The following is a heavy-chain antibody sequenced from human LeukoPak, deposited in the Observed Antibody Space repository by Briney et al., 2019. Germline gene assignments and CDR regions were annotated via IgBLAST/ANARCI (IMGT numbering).Heavy chain of an antibody. D-gene: IGHD1-26*01. Sequence: SETLSLTCAVYGGSFSGYYWSWIRQPPGKGLEWIGEINHSGSTNYNPSLKSRVTISVDTSKNQFSLKLSSGTAADTAVYFCARGKGYYSFDYWGQGTLVTVSS. J-gene: IGHJ4*02. CDR3: ARGKGYYSFDY. CDR1: GGSFSGYY. CDR2: INHSGST. V-gene: IGHV4-34*01.